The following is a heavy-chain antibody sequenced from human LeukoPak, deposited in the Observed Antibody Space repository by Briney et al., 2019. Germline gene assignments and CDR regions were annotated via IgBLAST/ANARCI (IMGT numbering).Heavy chain of an antibody. V-gene: IGHV3-30-3*01. CDR2: VSDDGSNK. CDR1: GFTFSSYT. D-gene: IGHD4-17*01. Sequence: PGRSLRLSCAASGFTFSSYTMHWVRQAPGKGLEWVAFVSDDGSNKYYADSVKGRFTISRDNSKNTLYLQMNSLRAEDTAVYYCARDPDYGDFDYWGQGTLVTVSS. CDR3: ARDPDYGDFDY. J-gene: IGHJ4*02.